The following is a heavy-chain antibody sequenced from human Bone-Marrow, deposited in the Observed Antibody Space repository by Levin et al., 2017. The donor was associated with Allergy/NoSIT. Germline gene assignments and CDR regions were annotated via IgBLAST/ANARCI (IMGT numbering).Heavy chain of an antibody. CDR3: ARGGYCSGGSCYSHLYRFDY. Sequence: PSETLSLTCAVYGGSFSGYYWSWIRQPPGKGLEWIGEINHSGSTNYNPSLKSRVTISVDTSKNQFSLKLSSVTAADTAVYYCARGGYCSGGSCYSHLYRFDYWGQGTLVTVSS. J-gene: IGHJ4*02. V-gene: IGHV4-34*01. D-gene: IGHD2-15*01. CDR2: INHSGST. CDR1: GGSFSGYY.